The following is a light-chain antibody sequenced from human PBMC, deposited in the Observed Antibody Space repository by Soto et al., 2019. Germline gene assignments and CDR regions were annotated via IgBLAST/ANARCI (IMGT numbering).Light chain of an antibody. CDR3: QQYGRAPPT. CDR1: QSVSNSY. Sequence: EIALTQSPGTLSLSPGERATLSCRASQSVSNSYLAWYQQRPGEAPRLLIYGASSRTAGIPDRFSGSGSGTDFTLTISRLEPEDFAAYYCQQYGRAPPTFGPGTKVDIK. J-gene: IGKJ3*01. V-gene: IGKV3-20*01. CDR2: GAS.